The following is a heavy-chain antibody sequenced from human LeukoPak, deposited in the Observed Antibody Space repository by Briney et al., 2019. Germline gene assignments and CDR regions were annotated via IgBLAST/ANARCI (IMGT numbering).Heavy chain of an antibody. CDR1: GGTFSSYA. Sequence: SVKVSCKASGGTFSSYAISWVRQAPGQGLEWMGGIIPIFGTANYAQKFQGRVTITTDESTSTAYMELRSLRSDDTAVYYCARDAGATVFDYWGQGTLVTVSS. CDR3: ARDAGATVFDY. CDR2: IIPIFGTA. J-gene: IGHJ4*02. D-gene: IGHD1-26*01. V-gene: IGHV1-69*05.